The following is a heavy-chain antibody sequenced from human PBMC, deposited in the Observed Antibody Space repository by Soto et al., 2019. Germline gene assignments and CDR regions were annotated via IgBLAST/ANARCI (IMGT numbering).Heavy chain of an antibody. Sequence: GGSLRLSCAASGFTFSSYAMHWVRQAPGKGLEGVAVISYDGSNKYYADSVKGRFTISRDNSKNTLYLQMNNLRAEDTAVYYCARGRIQLWPFDYWGQGTLVTVSS. CDR2: ISYDGSNK. J-gene: IGHJ4*02. CDR3: ARGRIQLWPFDY. CDR1: GFTFSSYA. D-gene: IGHD5-18*01. V-gene: IGHV3-30-3*01.